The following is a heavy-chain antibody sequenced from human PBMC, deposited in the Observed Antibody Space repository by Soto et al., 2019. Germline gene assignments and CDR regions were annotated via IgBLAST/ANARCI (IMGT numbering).Heavy chain of an antibody. J-gene: IGHJ3*01. CDR3: VRDDHHYSIDV. CDR1: EFNFSYFY. V-gene: IGHV3-74*01. Sequence: GGSRRLSCAASEFNFSYFYMHWIRRVQGQGQVWVERVDPDGRGTDYADSVKARFAIARDDAKNTLHIQMVSLRADDWAVYLCVRDDHHYSIDVWRQRTTFPVSS. D-gene: IGHD2-21*01. CDR2: VDPDGRGT.